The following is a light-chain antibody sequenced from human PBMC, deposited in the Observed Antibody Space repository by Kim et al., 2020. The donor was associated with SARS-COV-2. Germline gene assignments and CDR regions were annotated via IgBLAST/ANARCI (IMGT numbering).Light chain of an antibody. J-gene: IGKJ4*01. CDR3: QQRTNWPLT. CDR1: QSVSSY. CDR2: DAS. Sequence: VSPGERAALSCRASQSVSSYLAWYQQKAGQAPRLLIYDASNRATGIPARFSGSGSGTDFTLTISSLEPEDFAVYYCQQRTNWPLTFGGGTKLEI. V-gene: IGKV3-11*01.